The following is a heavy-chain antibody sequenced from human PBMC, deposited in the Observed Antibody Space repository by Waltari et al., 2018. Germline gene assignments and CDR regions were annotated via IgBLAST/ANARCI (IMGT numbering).Heavy chain of an antibody. J-gene: IGHJ4*02. CDR3: ARDPHYSNFDY. Sequence: EVHLVESGGGLVQPGGSLRLSCAASGFPFSTYWMTWVRQAPGKGLEWLASIKDDGSEKNYVDSVKGRFTISRDNAKNSLYLQMNSLRAEDTAVYYCARDPHYSNFDYWGQGTLVTVSS. CDR1: GFPFSTYW. D-gene: IGHD4-4*01. V-gene: IGHV3-7*01. CDR2: IKDDGSEK.